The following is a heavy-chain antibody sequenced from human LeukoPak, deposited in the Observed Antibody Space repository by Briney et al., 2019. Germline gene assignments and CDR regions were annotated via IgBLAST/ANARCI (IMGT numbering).Heavy chain of an antibody. D-gene: IGHD6-19*01. Sequence: GGSLRLSCAASGFSFSSYNLNWVRQAPGKGLEWVSSLSTSSSYIYYADSVKGRFTVSRDNARNSLELQMNSLRAEDTAVYYCARDFKQWLVGYAFDIWGQGTMVTVSS. V-gene: IGHV3-21*01. CDR1: GFSFSSYN. CDR2: LSTSSSYI. J-gene: IGHJ3*02. CDR3: ARDFKQWLVGYAFDI.